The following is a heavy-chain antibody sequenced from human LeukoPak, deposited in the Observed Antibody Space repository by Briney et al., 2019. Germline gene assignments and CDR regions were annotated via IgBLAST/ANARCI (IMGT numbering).Heavy chain of an antibody. CDR3: ARVHLLYNWFDP. V-gene: IGHV1-2*02. CDR2: INPNSGGT. Sequence: ASVKVSCKASGYTFTGYYMHWVRQAPGQGLEWMGWINPNSGGTNYAQKFQGRVTMTRDTSIGTAYMELSRLRSDDTAVYYCARVHLLYNWFDPWGQGTLVTVSS. D-gene: IGHD1-26*01. CDR1: GYTFTGYY. J-gene: IGHJ5*02.